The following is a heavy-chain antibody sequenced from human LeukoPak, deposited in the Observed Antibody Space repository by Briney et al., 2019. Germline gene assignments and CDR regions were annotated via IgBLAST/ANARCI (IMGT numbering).Heavy chain of an antibody. Sequence: GESLRLSCAASGFTFTTYWMHWVRQAPGKGLVWVSHINSDGSITSYADSVKGRFTISRDNAKNTLYLQMNSLRAEDTAVYYCARDAVDTANAIWGQGTTVTVSS. J-gene: IGHJ6*02. CDR1: GFTFTTYW. V-gene: IGHV3-74*01. D-gene: IGHD5-18*01. CDR2: INSDGSIT. CDR3: ARDAVDTANAI.